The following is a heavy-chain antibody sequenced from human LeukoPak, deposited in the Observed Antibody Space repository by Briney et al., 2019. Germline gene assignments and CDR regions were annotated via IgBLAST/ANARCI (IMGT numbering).Heavy chain of an antibody. CDR2: ISSSSSYI. J-gene: IGHJ4*02. Sequence: GGTLRLSCAASGFTFSSYGMSWVRQAPGKGLEWVSSISSSSSYIYYADSVKGRFTISRDNAKNSLYLQMNSLRAEDTAVYYCASSQQLVNFDYWGQGTLVTVSS. CDR1: GFTFSSYG. CDR3: ASSQQLVNFDY. D-gene: IGHD6-13*01. V-gene: IGHV3-21*01.